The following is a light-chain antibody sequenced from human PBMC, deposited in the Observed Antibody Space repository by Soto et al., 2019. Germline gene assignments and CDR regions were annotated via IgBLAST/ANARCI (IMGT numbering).Light chain of an antibody. CDR1: QSVSSSY. CDR2: DAS. J-gene: IGKJ1*01. V-gene: IGKV3-20*01. CDR3: QQYVRSPPSWT. Sequence: EIVLTQSPGTLSLSPGERATLSCRASQSVSSSYLAWYQQKPGQAPRLLIYDASSRATGIPDRFSGSGSGTDFTLTISRLEPEDVAVYYCQQYVRSPPSWTFGQGTKVEIK.